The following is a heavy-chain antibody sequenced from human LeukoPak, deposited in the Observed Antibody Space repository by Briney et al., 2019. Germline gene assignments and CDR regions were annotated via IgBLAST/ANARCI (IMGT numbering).Heavy chain of an antibody. CDR2: IYHSGST. J-gene: IGHJ4*02. V-gene: IGHV4-4*02. Sequence: SETLSLTCAVSGGSISSSNWWSWVRQPPGKGLEWIGEIYHSGSTNYNSSLKSRVTISVDKSKNQFSLKLSSVTAADTAVYYCASTPQDYGSGSYYDWGQGTLVTVS. CDR1: GGSISSSNW. CDR3: ASTPQDYGSGSYYD. D-gene: IGHD3-10*01.